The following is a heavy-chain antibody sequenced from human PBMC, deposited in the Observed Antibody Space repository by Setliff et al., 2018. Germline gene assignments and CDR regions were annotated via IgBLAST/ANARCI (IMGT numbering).Heavy chain of an antibody. CDR3: ARHVSSSWFRYYFLYYYMDV. Sequence: GESLKISCKASGYSFTSYWIGWVRQMPGKGLEWMGIIYPGDSDIKYSPSFQGRVTISADKSIDTAYLQWSSLKASDTAIYYCARHVSSSWFRYYFLYYYMDVWGKGTTVTVSS. J-gene: IGHJ6*03. V-gene: IGHV5-51*01. CDR1: GYSFTSYW. D-gene: IGHD6-13*01. CDR2: IYPGDSDI.